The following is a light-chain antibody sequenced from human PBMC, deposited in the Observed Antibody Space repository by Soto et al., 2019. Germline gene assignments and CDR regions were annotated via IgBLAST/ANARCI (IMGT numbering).Light chain of an antibody. V-gene: IGKV3-20*01. CDR3: QKYGASPFT. Sequence: EIVLTQSPGTLSLSPVESATLSCKASESIYINSFAWYYQKPGQPPRLLIYGASTRATGIPDRFSGSGSGTDFVLSIDRLEVEDSGIYYCQKYGASPFTFGPGTRVDIK. J-gene: IGKJ3*01. CDR2: GAS. CDR1: ESIYINS.